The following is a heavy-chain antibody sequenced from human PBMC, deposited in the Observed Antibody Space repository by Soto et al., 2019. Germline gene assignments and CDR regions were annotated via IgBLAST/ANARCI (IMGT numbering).Heavy chain of an antibody. CDR1: GYTLTELS. V-gene: IGHV1-24*01. CDR3: ATKWFGELNPYYYYYGMDV. Sequence: GASVKVSCKVSGYTLTELSMHWVRQAPGKGLEWMGGFDPEDGETIYAQKFQGRVTMTEDTSTDTAYMELSSLRSEDTAVYYCATKWFGELNPYYYYYGMDVWGQGTTVTVSS. CDR2: FDPEDGET. D-gene: IGHD3-10*01. J-gene: IGHJ6*02.